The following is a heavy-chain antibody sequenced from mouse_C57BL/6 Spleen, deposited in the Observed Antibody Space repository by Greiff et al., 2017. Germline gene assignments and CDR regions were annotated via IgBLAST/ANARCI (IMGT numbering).Heavy chain of an antibody. J-gene: IGHJ1*03. D-gene: IGHD1-1*01. CDR2: FYPGSGSI. CDR3: ARHEDPGSHWYFDV. Sequence: QVQLKESGAELVKPGASVKLSCKASGYTFTEYTIHWVKQRSGQGLEWIGWFYPGSGSIKYNEKFKDKATLTADKSFSTGYMELSRLTSEDSAVYFCARHEDPGSHWYFDVWGTGTTVTVSS. CDR1: GYTFTEYT. V-gene: IGHV1-62-2*01.